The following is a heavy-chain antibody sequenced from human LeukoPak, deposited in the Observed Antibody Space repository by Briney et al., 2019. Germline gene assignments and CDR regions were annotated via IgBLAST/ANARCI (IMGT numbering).Heavy chain of an antibody. D-gene: IGHD3-3*01. CDR1: GYTFTSYG. CDR3: AGLTIPDY. CDR2: ISAYNGNT. J-gene: IGHJ4*02. Sequence: ASVKVSCKASGYTFTSYGISWVRQAPGQGLEWMGWISAYNGNTNYAQKLQGRVTMTRDTSISTAYMELSRLRSDDTAVYYCAGLTIPDYWGQGTLVTVSS. V-gene: IGHV1-18*01.